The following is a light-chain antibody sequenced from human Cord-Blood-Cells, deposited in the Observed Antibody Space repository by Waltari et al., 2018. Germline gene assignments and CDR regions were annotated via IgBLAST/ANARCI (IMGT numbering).Light chain of an antibody. J-gene: IGKJ1*01. CDR3: QQSYSTPPWT. CDR1: QSISSY. V-gene: IGKV1-39*01. CDR2: AAS. Sequence: DIQMTQSPSSLSASVGDRVTITCRASQSISSYLTWYQQKPGKAPKLRIYAASSLQSGVPSRFSGSGSGTDFTLTISSLQPEDFATYYCQQSYSTPPWTFGQGTKVEIK.